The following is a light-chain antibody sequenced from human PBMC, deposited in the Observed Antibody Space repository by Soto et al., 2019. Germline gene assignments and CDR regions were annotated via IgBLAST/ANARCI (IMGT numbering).Light chain of an antibody. V-gene: IGLV2-23*01. Sequence: QSVLTQPASVSGSPGQSITISCTGTSSDVGSYNLVSWYQHHPGKAPKLMIYEGNKRPSGVSNRFSASKSGNTASLTISGLQAEDEADYYCSSYAGSNTLIFGGGTKLTVL. J-gene: IGLJ2*01. CDR2: EGN. CDR1: SSDVGSYNL. CDR3: SSYAGSNTLI.